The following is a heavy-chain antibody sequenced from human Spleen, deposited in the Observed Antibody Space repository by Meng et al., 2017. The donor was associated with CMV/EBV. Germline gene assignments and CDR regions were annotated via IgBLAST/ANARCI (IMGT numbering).Heavy chain of an antibody. CDR1: FSSYG. J-gene: IGHJ5*02. CDR2: RWYDVSSK. Sequence: FSSYGMIWVRQAPGKGLEWVAVRWYDVSSKYYADSEKGQFTISRDNSKNTLYLQMNSLRAEDTAVYYCAKEGIDYYDSSGYQNWFDPWGQGTLVTVSS. D-gene: IGHD3-22*01. CDR3: AKEGIDYYDSSGYQNWFDP. V-gene: IGHV3-33*06.